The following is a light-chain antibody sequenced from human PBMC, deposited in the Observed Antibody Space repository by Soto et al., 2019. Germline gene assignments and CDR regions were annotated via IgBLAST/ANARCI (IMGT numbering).Light chain of an antibody. J-gene: IGKJ3*01. CDR2: GAS. Sequence: EIVLTQSPGTLSLSPGERATLSCRASQSVSNSYLAWYQQKPGQAPRHLIYGASSRATGIPDRFSGSGSGTDFSLTISRLEPEDFAMYSCQQEGRIPQSTFGPGTKVDIK. CDR3: QQEGRIPQST. CDR1: QSVSNSY. V-gene: IGKV3-20*01.